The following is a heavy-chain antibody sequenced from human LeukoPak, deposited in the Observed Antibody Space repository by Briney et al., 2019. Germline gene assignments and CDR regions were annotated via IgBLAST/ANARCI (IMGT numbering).Heavy chain of an antibody. J-gene: IGHJ3*02. CDR3: ARDSPGSAFDI. CDR1: GFTFSSYS. Sequence: GGSLRLSCAASGFTFSSYSMNGVRQAPGKGLEWVSSISSSSSYIYYADSVKGRFTISRDNAKNSLYLQMNSLRAEDTAVYYCARDSPGSAFDIWGQGTMVTVSS. V-gene: IGHV3-21*01. CDR2: ISSSSSYI. D-gene: IGHD2-15*01.